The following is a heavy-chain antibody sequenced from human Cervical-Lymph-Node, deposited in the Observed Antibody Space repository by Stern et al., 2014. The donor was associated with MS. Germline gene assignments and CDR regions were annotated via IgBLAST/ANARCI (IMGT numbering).Heavy chain of an antibody. D-gene: IGHD2-21*01. CDR2: VNPNSGGT. Sequence: QVQLVQSGAEVKKPGASVKVSCKASGYTFTPYYLHWVRQAPGQGLAWMGWVNPNSGGTSYAPTFHARVTMTRDTSPITAFIELSTLTSDDTAFYYCARGPNEHWGGHYNSNGMDVWGQGTTVTVSS. V-gene: IGHV1-2*02. CDR1: GYTFTPYY. J-gene: IGHJ6*02. CDR3: ARGPNEHWGGHYNSNGMDV.